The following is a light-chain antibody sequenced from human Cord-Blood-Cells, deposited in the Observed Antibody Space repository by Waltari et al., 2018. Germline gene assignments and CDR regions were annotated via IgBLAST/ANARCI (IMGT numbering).Light chain of an antibody. J-gene: IGLJ2*01. V-gene: IGLV2-14*01. Sequence: QSALTQPASVSGSPGQSITISCTGTSSDVGGYNYVSWYQQHPGKAPKPMIYAVSNRPSGVSNRFSGSKSGNTASLTISGLQAEDEADYYCSSYTSSSTYVVFGGGTKLTVL. CDR3: SSYTSSSTYVV. CDR2: AVS. CDR1: SSDVGGYNY.